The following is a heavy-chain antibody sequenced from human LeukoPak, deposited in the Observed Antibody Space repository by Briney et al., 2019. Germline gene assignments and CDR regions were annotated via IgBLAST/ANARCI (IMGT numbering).Heavy chain of an antibody. CDR2: IKQDGTEK. V-gene: IGHV3-7*01. D-gene: IGHD3-10*01. CDR1: GFTFSTYW. Sequence: GGSLRLSCAASGFTFSTYWMSWVRQAPGKGLEWVANIKQDGTEKYYVDSVKGRLTISKDNAKNSLYLQMNSLRAEDTAVYYCARMVRESDYWGQGTLVTVSS. CDR3: ARMVRESDY. J-gene: IGHJ4*02.